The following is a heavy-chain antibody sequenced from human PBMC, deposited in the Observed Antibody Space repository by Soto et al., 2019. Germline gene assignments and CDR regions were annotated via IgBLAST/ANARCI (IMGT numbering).Heavy chain of an antibody. Sequence: SETLSLTCTVSGGSISSGDYYWSWIRQPPGKGLEWIGYIYYSGSTYYNPSLKSRVTISVDTSKNQFSLKLSSVTAADTAVYYCASKRLTMVRGVITNWFDPWGQGTPVTVSS. CDR3: ASKRLTMVRGVITNWFDP. J-gene: IGHJ5*02. V-gene: IGHV4-30-4*01. D-gene: IGHD3-10*01. CDR2: IYYSGST. CDR1: GGSISSGDYY.